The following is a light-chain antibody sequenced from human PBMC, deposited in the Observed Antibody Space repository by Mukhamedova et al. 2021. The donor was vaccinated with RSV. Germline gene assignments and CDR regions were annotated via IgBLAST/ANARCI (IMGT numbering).Light chain of an antibody. CDR3: SSYRGGNSVI. V-gene: IGLV2-8*01. Sequence: KLMIYEVSERPSGVPSRFSGSTSGNPASLTVSGLQADDEADYYCSSYRGGNSVIFGGGTKLTVL. CDR2: EVS. J-gene: IGLJ2*01.